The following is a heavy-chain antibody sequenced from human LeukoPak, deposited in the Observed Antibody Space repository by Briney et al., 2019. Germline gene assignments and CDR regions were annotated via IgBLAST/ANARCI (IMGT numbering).Heavy chain of an antibody. CDR3: ARDSFRVVAATFDY. CDR2: IYHSGST. J-gene: IGHJ4*02. CDR1: DYSISSGYY. D-gene: IGHD2-15*01. Sequence: SETLSLTCTVSDYSISSGYYWGWIRQPPGKGLEWIGSIYHSGSTYYNPSLKNRVTISVDASKNQFSLKLSSVTAADTAVYYCARDSFRVVAATFDYWGREPWSPSPQ. V-gene: IGHV4-38-2*02.